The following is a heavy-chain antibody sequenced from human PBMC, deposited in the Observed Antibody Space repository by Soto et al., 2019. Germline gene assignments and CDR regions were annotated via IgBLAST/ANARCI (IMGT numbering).Heavy chain of an antibody. J-gene: IGHJ4*02. CDR3: AKRLTNGDEGQ. CDR2: ISAAGVST. V-gene: IGHV3-23*01. D-gene: IGHD2-21*02. Sequence: EVQLLESGGDFVQPGGSLRLSCAASGFSFSNYAMLWVRQAPGKGLESISAISAAGVSTYYADSVQGRFTISRDNSKNTLYLQMNSLRGKDTAIYYCAKRLTNGDEGQWGRGTLVTVSS. CDR1: GFSFSNYA.